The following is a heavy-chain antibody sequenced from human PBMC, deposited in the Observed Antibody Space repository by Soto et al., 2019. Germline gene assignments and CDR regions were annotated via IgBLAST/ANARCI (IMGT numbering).Heavy chain of an antibody. J-gene: IGHJ5*02. D-gene: IGHD5-12*01. Sequence: ASVKVSCKASGYTFFTYDISWVRQAPGQGLEWMGWISTYSGDTKYAQKFQGRVTMTTDTSTTTAYLELRSLRSDDTAVYYCARHHGPTTSENGFDPWGQGTLVTVSS. CDR3: ARHHGPTTSENGFDP. CDR1: GYTFFTYD. V-gene: IGHV1-18*01. CDR2: ISTYSGDT.